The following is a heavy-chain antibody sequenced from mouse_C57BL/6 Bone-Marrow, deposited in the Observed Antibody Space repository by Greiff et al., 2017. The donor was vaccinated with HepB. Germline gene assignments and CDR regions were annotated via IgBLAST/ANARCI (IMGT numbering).Heavy chain of an antibody. Sequence: EVMLVESGGGLVQPGGSLKLSCAASGFTFSDYGMAWVRQAPRKGPEWVAFISNLAYSIYYADTVTGRFTISRENAKNTLYLEMSSLRSEDTAMYYCARQGVLRAMDYWGQGTSVTVSS. V-gene: IGHV5-15*01. CDR1: GFTFSDYG. J-gene: IGHJ4*01. CDR3: ARQGVLRAMDY. CDR2: ISNLAYSI. D-gene: IGHD1-1*01.